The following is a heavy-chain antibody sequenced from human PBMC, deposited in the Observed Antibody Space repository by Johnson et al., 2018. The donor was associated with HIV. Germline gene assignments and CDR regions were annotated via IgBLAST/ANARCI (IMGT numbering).Heavy chain of an antibody. D-gene: IGHD3-10*01. CDR3: TTDYESVSYPSTMVRWDDAFDI. CDR1: GFTFSSYW. CDR2: IKQDGSEK. V-gene: IGHV3-7*05. J-gene: IGHJ3*02. Sequence: VQLVESGGGLVQPGRSLRLSCAASGFTFSSYWMSWVRQAPGKGLEWVANIKQDGSEKYYVDSVKGRFTISRDNAKNSLYLQMNSLRAEDTAVYYCTTDYESVSYPSTMVRWDDAFDICGQGTMVTVSS.